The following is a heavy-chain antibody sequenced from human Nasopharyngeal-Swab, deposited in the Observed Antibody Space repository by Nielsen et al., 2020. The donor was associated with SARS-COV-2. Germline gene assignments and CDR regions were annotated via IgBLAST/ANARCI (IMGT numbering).Heavy chain of an antibody. D-gene: IGHD3-10*01. CDR1: GGSFSGYY. CDR3: ARERVRVLLWFGEFGMDV. V-gene: IGHV4-34*01. Sequence: SETLSLTCAVYGGSFSGYYWSWNRQPPGKGLEWIGEINHSGSTNYNPSLKSRVTISVDTSKNQFSLKLSSVPAADTAVYYCARERVRVLLWFGEFGMDVWGQGTTVTVSS. CDR2: INHSGST. J-gene: IGHJ6*02.